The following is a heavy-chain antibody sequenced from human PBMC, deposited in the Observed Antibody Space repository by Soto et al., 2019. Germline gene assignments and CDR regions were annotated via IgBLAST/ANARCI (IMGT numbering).Heavy chain of an antibody. Sequence: QVQLVQSGAEVKKPGASVKVSCKASGYTFTSYGISWVRQAPGQGLEWMGWISAYNGNTNYAQKLQGRVTMTTDTSTSTAYMELRSLRSDDTAVYYCASNYLYYYGSGNTNYCGMDVWGQGTTVTVSS. J-gene: IGHJ6*02. CDR1: GYTFTSYG. V-gene: IGHV1-18*01. CDR3: ASNYLYYYGSGNTNYCGMDV. CDR2: ISAYNGNT. D-gene: IGHD3-10*01.